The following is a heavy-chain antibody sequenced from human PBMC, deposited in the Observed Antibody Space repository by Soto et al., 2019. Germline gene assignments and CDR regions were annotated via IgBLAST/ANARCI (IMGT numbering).Heavy chain of an antibody. CDR2: IKSKTDGGTT. Sequence: EVQLVESGGGLVKPGGSLRLSCAASGFTFSNAWMSWVRQAPGKGLEWVGRIKSKTDGGTTDYDAHVKGRFTISRDDSKNTLYLQLNSLKTEDPDVYYCTRLTITLYYFGYWGQGTLVTVSS. CDR3: TRLTITLYYFGY. J-gene: IGHJ4*02. V-gene: IGHV3-15*01. D-gene: IGHD4-4*01. CDR1: GFTFSNAW.